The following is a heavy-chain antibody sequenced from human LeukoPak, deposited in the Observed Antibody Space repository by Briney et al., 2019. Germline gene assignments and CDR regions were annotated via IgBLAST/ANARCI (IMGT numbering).Heavy chain of an antibody. CDR2: VYYSGST. CDR1: GGSIRSSHYY. Sequence: PSETLSLTCSVSGGSIRSSHYYWGWIRQPPGQGLEWIASVYYSGSTYYTPSLRSRVTISIDTSKNQFSLKLTSVAAADTAVFYCARQGGDYGYYYFDFWGQGTLVTVSS. V-gene: IGHV4-39*01. J-gene: IGHJ4*02. CDR3: ARQGGDYGYYYFDF. D-gene: IGHD4-17*01.